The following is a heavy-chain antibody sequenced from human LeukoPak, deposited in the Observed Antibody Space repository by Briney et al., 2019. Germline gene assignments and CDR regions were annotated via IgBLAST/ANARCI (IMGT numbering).Heavy chain of an antibody. CDR2: ISWNSGSI. J-gene: IGHJ4*02. D-gene: IGHD3-16*02. CDR3: ARSRGVSYYFDY. CDR1: GFTVSSNY. V-gene: IGHV3-9*01. Sequence: GGSLRLSCAASGFTVSSNYMNWVRQAPGKGLEWVSGISWNSGSIGYADSVKGRFTISRDNAKNSLYLQMNSLRAEDTALYYCARSRGVSYYFDYWGQGTLVTVSS.